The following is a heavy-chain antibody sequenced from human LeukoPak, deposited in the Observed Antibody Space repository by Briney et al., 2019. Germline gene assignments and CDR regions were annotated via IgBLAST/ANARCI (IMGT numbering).Heavy chain of an antibody. CDR2: ISWNSGSI. J-gene: IGHJ3*02. CDR1: GFTFDDYA. D-gene: IGHD3-22*01. Sequence: AGRSLRLSCAASGFTFDDYAMHWVRQAPGKGLEWVSGISWNSGSIGYADSVKGRFTISRDNAKNSLYLEMNSLRVEDTALYYCTKAPGDSSGRDFSDIWGQGTMVIVSS. V-gene: IGHV3-9*01. CDR3: TKAPGDSSGRDFSDI.